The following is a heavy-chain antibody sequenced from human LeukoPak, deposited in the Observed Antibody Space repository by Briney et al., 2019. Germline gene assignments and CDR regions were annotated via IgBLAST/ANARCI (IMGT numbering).Heavy chain of an antibody. Sequence: PGGSLRLSCVASGFSFSKSWMHWVRQAPGKGLLWVSRINTDGTDIKYADSVEGRFTISRDNAKNTPYLQMHTLSAEDTAVYYCARDQTQAGPTTVDYWGQGTLVTVSS. CDR2: INTDGTDI. J-gene: IGHJ4*02. CDR3: ARDQTQAGPTTVDY. CDR1: GFSFSKSW. V-gene: IGHV3-74*03. D-gene: IGHD1-14*01.